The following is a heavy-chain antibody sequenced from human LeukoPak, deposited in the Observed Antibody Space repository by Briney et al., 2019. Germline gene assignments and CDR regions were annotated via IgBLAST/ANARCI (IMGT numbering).Heavy chain of an antibody. CDR1: GYSISSGSYY. Sequence: SETLSLTCTVSGYSISSGSYYWSWIRQPAGKGLEWIGRIYTSGSTNYNPSLKSRVTISVDTSKNQFSLKLSSVTAADTAVCYCARDVKLTTIFGVSNWFDPWGQGTLVTVSS. J-gene: IGHJ5*02. D-gene: IGHD3-3*01. CDR2: IYTSGST. CDR3: ARDVKLTTIFGVSNWFDP. V-gene: IGHV4-61*02.